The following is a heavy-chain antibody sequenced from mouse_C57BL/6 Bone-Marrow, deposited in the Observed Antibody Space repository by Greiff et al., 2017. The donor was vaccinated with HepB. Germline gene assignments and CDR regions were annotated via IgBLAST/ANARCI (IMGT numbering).Heavy chain of an antibody. CDR1: GYTFTDYE. CDR3: TSFYDYDDWYFDV. Sequence: QVQLQQSGAELARPGASVKLSCKASGYTFTDYEMHWVKQTPVHGLEWIGAIDPETGGTAYNQKFKGKAILTADKSSSTAYMELRSLTSEDSAVYYCTSFYDYDDWYFDVWGTGTTVTVSS. V-gene: IGHV1-15*01. J-gene: IGHJ1*03. CDR2: IDPETGGT. D-gene: IGHD2-4*01.